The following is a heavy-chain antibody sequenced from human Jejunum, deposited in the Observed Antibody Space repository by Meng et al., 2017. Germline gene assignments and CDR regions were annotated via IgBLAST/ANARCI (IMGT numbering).Heavy chain of an antibody. D-gene: IGHD2-21*01. Sequence: VQLVECGAEVKKPGASVKVSCEASGHTFSDYYIHWVRQAPGQGLEWMGRINPNSGGTDPAQSFQGRVTMTRGTSLGTAFMELSSLRSDDTAMYYCALCGGNCYTADSWGQGNLVTVSS. V-gene: IGHV1-2*06. CDR1: GHTFSDYY. CDR3: ALCGGNCYTADS. CDR2: INPNSGGT. J-gene: IGHJ4*02.